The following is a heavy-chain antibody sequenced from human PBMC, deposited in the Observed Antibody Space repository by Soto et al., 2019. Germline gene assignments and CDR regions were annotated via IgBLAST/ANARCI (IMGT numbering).Heavy chain of an antibody. CDR1: GFSFSSYA. CDR3: AYSSTPFDY. J-gene: IGHJ4*02. CDR2: ISGSGGST. D-gene: IGHD6-13*01. Sequence: GGSLGLSCAASGFSFSSYAMSWVRQAPGKGLEWVSAISGSGGSTYYADSVKGRFTISRDNSKNTLYLQMNSLRAEDTAVYYCAYSSTPFDYWGQGTLVTVSS. V-gene: IGHV3-23*01.